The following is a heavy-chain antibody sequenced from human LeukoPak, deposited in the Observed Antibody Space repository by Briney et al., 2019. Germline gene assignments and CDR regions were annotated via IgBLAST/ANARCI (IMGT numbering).Heavy chain of an antibody. CDR1: GFTFSSYA. CDR3: ARGHNTGSYHYVMDV. CDR2: IISNGLST. D-gene: IGHD1-26*01. V-gene: IGHV3-64*01. J-gene: IGHJ6*02. Sequence: GGSLRLSCAASGFTFSSYAMHWVRQAPGKGLESVSTIISNGLSTYYANSVKGRFTVSRDNSKNTLYLQMGSLRAEDMAVYYCARGHNTGSYHYVMDVWGQGTTVTVSS.